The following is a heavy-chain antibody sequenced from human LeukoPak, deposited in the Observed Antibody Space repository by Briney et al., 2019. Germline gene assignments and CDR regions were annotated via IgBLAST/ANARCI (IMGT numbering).Heavy chain of an antibody. J-gene: IGHJ5*02. V-gene: IGHV1-2*02. D-gene: IGHD3-3*01. CDR1: GYVFNYYF. CDR3: ATEDFPHNWFDP. CDR2: INPNTGGT. Sequence: ASVKVSCKASGYVFNYYFVHWLRQAPGQGPEWLGWINPNTGGTNYAQKFQGRVTMTTDTSITTAYMELTRLTSDDTAIYYCATEDFPHNWFDPWCQCSQVTVSS.